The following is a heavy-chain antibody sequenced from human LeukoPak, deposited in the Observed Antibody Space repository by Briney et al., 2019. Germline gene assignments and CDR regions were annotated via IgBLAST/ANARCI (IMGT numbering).Heavy chain of an antibody. CDR3: ARQARYYDSSGYYFGSDYYFDY. J-gene: IGHJ4*02. V-gene: IGHV5-51*01. Sequence: GESLKISCKGSGYSFTSYWIGWVRQMPGKGLEWMGIIYPGDSDTRYSPSFQGQVTISADKSISTAYLQWSSLKASDTAMYYCARQARYYDSSGYYFGSDYYFDYWGQGTLVTVSP. CDR2: IYPGDSDT. D-gene: IGHD3-22*01. CDR1: GYSFTSYW.